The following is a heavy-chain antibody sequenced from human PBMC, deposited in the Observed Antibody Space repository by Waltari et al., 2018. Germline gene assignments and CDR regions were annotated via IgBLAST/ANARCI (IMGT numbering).Heavy chain of an antibody. Sequence: QVQLQQWGAGLLKPSETLSLTCSVSGASFSAYYWGWVRHVPGKGLEWIGQVRHPGNTNYNPSLQSRVAISIDTTSKQFSLKVFSVTAADTGLYFCTRGGNYDFWSHSPFVDHWGQGTQVIVSS. D-gene: IGHD3-3*01. CDR1: GASFSAYY. V-gene: IGHV4-34*01. CDR2: VRHPGNT. J-gene: IGHJ5*02. CDR3: TRGGNYDFWSHSPFVDH.